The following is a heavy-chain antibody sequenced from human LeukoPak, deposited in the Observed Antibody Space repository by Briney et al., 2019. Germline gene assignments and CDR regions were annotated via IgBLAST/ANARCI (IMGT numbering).Heavy chain of an antibody. Sequence: SDTLSLTCSVSGDSINYPWTWLRQPPGKGLEWIGRISLSDSTNYNPSLKSRVTMSVDTSKNQFSLKLSSVTAADTAVYYCARLRRDGSDWYADDCWGQGTLVTVSS. CDR3: ARLRRDGSDWYADDC. V-gene: IGHV4-4*07. J-gene: IGHJ4*02. CDR2: ISLSDST. CDR1: GDSINYP. D-gene: IGHD6-19*01.